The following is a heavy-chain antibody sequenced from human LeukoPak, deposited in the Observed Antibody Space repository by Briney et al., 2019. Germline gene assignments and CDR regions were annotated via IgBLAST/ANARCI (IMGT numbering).Heavy chain of an antibody. J-gene: IGHJ4*02. CDR1: GYTFNSCY. CDR2: INPSSGST. D-gene: IGHD6-19*01. Sequence: ASVKVSCKASGYTFNSCYMHWVRQAPGQGLEWMGIINPSSGSTSYAQNFQGRVTMTRDTSTSTVYMELSSLRSEDTAVYYCASSSSGWEQRAPFDYWGQGTQATVSS. CDR3: ASSSSGWEQRAPFDY. V-gene: IGHV1-46*02.